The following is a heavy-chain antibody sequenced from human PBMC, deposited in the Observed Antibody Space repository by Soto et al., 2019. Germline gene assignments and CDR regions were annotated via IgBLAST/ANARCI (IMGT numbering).Heavy chain of an antibody. CDR3: ASGNAWEVPLAY. V-gene: IGHV4-31*03. Sequence: LSLSCTVSGASINIGGFYWSWVRQLPGKGLEWIGYIYFSGSTYYNPSLESRVTISLDTSQNQFSLKLSSVTAADTAVYFCASGNAWEVPLAYWGQGALVTVSS. J-gene: IGHJ4*02. D-gene: IGHD1-26*01. CDR1: GASINIGGFY. CDR2: IYFSGST.